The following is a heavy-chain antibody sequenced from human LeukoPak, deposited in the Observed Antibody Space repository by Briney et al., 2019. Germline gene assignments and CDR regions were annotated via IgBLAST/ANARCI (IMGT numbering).Heavy chain of an antibody. CDR2: TYYRSQWYN. CDR3: ARERQDGFDI. Sequence: PSLTLSLTCAISGDSVSGNSAAWNWVRQSPSRGLEWLGRTYYRSQWYNDYAVSVKSPITINPDTSTNHFSLHLNSVTPEDTAVYYCARERQDGFDIWGQGTMVTVSS. V-gene: IGHV6-1*01. J-gene: IGHJ3*02. CDR1: GDSVSGNSAA.